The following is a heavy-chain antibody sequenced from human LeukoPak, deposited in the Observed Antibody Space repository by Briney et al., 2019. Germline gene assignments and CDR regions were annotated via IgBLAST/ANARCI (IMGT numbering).Heavy chain of an antibody. V-gene: IGHV3-30*02. CDR3: AKDLRDFWSGYQEPGNWFDP. Sequence: GGSLRLSCAASGFTFSSYGMHWVRQAPGKGLEWVAFIRYDGSNKYYADSVKGRFTISRDNSKDTLYLQMNSLRAEDTAVNYCAKDLRDFWSGYQEPGNWFDPWGQGTLVTVSS. J-gene: IGHJ5*02. CDR2: IRYDGSNK. CDR1: GFTFSSYG. D-gene: IGHD3-3*01.